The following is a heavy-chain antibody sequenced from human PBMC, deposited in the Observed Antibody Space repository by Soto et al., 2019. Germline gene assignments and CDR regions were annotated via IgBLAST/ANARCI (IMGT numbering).Heavy chain of an antibody. Sequence: SETLSLTCSVSGGTISSSSCYWVWHRQPPGKWLDWIGSVYYRGNTYSNPSLKSRFTISVDTSNNHISLRLSSVTAADTAIYYCATGNIDFWSVYKYFYYGMDVWGQGTTVTVYS. CDR1: GGTISSSSCY. CDR2: VYYRGNT. D-gene: IGHD3-3*01. J-gene: IGHJ6*02. V-gene: IGHV4-39*02. CDR3: ATGNIDFWSVYKYFYYGMDV.